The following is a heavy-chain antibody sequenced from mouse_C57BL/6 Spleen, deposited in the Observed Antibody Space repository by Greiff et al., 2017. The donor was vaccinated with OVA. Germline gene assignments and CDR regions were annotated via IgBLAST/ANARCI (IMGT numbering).Heavy chain of an antibody. J-gene: IGHJ1*03. V-gene: IGHV5-17*01. CDR3: ARAGPYWYFDV. Sequence: DVHLVESGGGLVKPGGSLKLSCAASGFTFSDYGMHWVRQAPEKGLEWVAYISSGSSTSYYADTVKGRFTISRDNAKNTLFLQLTSLRSEDTAMYYCARAGPYWYFDVWGTGTTVTVSS. CDR2: ISSGSSTS. CDR1: GFTFSDYG. D-gene: IGHD4-1*01.